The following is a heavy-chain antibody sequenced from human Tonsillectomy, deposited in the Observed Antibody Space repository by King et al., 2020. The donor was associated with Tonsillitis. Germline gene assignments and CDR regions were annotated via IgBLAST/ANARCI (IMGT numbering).Heavy chain of an antibody. CDR3: ARGPPLPDILTGSLFDY. D-gene: IGHD3-9*01. J-gene: IGHJ4*02. CDR2: ISYDGSNK. CDR1: GFTFSSYA. V-gene: IGHV3-30*04. Sequence: HGQLVQSGGGVVQPGRSLRLSCAASGFTFSSYAMHWVRQAPGKGLEWVAVISYDGSNKYYADSVKGRFTISRDNSKNTLYLQMNSLRAEDTAVYYCARGPPLPDILTGSLFDYWGQGTLVTVSS.